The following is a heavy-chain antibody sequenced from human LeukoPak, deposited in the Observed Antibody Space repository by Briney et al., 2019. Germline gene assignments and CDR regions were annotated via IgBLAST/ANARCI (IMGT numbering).Heavy chain of an antibody. D-gene: IGHD2-21*02. CDR2: INHSGST. V-gene: IGHV4-34*01. CDR1: GGSFSGYY. CDR3: AREPAYCGGDCYMNWFDP. Sequence: SETLSLTCAVYGGSFSGYYWSWIRQPPGKGLEWIGEINHSGSTNCNPSLKSRVTISVDTSKNQFSLKLSSVTAADTAVYYCAREPAYCGGDCYMNWFDPWGQGTLVTVSS. J-gene: IGHJ5*02.